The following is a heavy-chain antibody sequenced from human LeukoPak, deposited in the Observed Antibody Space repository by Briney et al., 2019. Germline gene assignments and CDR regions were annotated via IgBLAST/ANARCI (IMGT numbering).Heavy chain of an antibody. CDR1: GYTFTGYY. CDR2: INPNSGGT. CDR3: ARDEDGGTALDY. J-gene: IGHJ4*02. V-gene: IGHV1-2*02. Sequence: ASVKVSCKASGYTFTGYYMHWVRQAPGQGLEWMGWINPNSGGTNYAQKFQGRVTMTRDTSISTAYMELSRLRSDDTAVYYCARDEDGGTALDYWGQGILVTVSS. D-gene: IGHD5-18*01.